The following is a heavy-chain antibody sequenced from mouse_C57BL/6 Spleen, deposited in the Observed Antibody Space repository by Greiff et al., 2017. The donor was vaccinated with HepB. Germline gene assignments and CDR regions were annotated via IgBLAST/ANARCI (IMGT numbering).Heavy chain of an antibody. Sequence: EVQLVESGPGLVKPSQSLSLTCSVTGYSITSGYYWNWIRQFPGNKLEWMGYISYDGSNNYNPSLKNRISITRDTSKNQFFLKLNSVTTEDTATYYCARIYYDYDEAFDYWGQGTTLTVSS. J-gene: IGHJ2*01. D-gene: IGHD2-4*01. CDR1: GYSITSGYY. CDR3: ARIYYDYDEAFDY. CDR2: ISYDGSN. V-gene: IGHV3-6*01.